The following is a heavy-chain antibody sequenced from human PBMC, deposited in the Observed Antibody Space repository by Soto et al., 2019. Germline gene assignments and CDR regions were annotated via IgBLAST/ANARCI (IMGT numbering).Heavy chain of an antibody. D-gene: IGHD2-8*01. V-gene: IGHV3-23*01. CDR1: GFTFNNYA. CDR2: ISPNGDST. CDR3: AKVRLTDYLRYAPHL. Sequence: EVQLLESGGGLVQPGGSLRLACAASGFTFNNYAMNWVRQAPGRGLEWVSIISPNGDSTYYADSVKGRFTISRDNSQNTVFLQMNGLRAEDTAIYFCAKVRLTDYLRYAPHLWGQGTLVTVSS. J-gene: IGHJ3*01.